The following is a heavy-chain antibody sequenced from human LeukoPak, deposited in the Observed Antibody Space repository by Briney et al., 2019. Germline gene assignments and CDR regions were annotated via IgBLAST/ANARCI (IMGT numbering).Heavy chain of an antibody. CDR1: GGSISSSSYY. V-gene: IGHV4-39*07. CDR3: ARGRDGYNFLNRGEYYYFDY. D-gene: IGHD5-24*01. Sequence: SETLSLTCTVSGGSISSSSYYWGWIRQPPGKGLEWIGSIYYSGSTYYNPSLKSRVTISVDTSKNQFSLRLNSVTAADTAVYYCARGRDGYNFLNRGEYYYFDYWGQGTLVTVSS. CDR2: IYYSGST. J-gene: IGHJ4*02.